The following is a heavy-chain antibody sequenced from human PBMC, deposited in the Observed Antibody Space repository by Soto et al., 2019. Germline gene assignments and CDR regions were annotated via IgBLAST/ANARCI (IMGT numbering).Heavy chain of an antibody. D-gene: IGHD6-19*01. CDR2: IRGSSGST. Sequence: GGSLRLSCAASGFTFSRYDMTWVRQAPGKGLEWVSAIRGSSGSTYYADSVKGRFTISRDNSKNTLYLQMSSLRAEDTAVYYCAKDGDNSGWSDWGQGTLVTVSS. V-gene: IGHV3-23*01. J-gene: IGHJ4*01. CDR1: GFTFSRYD. CDR3: AKDGDNSGWSD.